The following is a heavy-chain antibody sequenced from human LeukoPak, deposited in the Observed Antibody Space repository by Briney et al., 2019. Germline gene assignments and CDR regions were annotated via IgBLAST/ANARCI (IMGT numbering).Heavy chain of an antibody. CDR2: ISSSSSYI. V-gene: IGHV3-21*01. J-gene: IGHJ4*02. D-gene: IGHD2-15*01. CDR1: GFTFSSYS. Sequence: GGSLTLSCAAYGFTFSSYSMNWVRQAPGKGLEWVSFISSSSSYIYYADSVKGRFSISRDNAKNSLYLQINSLRAEDTAVYYCARSQKRVVVVAAAFDYWGQGTLVTVSS. CDR3: ARSQKRVVVVAAAFDY.